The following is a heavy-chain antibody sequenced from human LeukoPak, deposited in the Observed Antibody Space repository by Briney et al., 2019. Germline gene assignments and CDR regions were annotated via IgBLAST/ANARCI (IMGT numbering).Heavy chain of an antibody. D-gene: IGHD3-3*01. CDR1: GYTITRYG. V-gene: IGHV1-18*01. J-gene: IGHJ5*02. CDR3: ARQKLPRFLEWLLPQYNWFDP. CDR2: ISAYNGNT. Sequence: ASVKVSCKASGYTITRYGISWARQAPGQGLEWMGWISAYNGNTNYAQKLQGRVTMTTDISTSTAYMELRSLRSDDTAVYYCARQKLPRFLEWLLPQYNWFDPWGQGTLVTVSS.